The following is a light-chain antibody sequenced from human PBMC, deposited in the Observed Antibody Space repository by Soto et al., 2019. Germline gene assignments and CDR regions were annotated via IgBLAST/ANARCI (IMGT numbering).Light chain of an antibody. CDR1: SSDVGGYNY. CDR3: RSYTSRETGV. J-gene: IGLJ3*02. Sequence: QSVLTQPASVSGSPGQSITIFCTGTSSDVGGYNYVSWYQQHPGKAPKLMIYEVTNRPSGVSNRFSGSKSGNTASLTISGLQAEDEADYYCRSYTSRETGVFGGGTKLTVL. CDR2: EVT. V-gene: IGLV2-14*01.